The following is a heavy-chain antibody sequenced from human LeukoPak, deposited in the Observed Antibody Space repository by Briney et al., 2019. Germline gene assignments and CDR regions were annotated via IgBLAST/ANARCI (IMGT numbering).Heavy chain of an antibody. D-gene: IGHD3-22*01. CDR3: ARDQYYYDSSGYYRFDS. CDR1: GGSISSYY. Sequence: PSETLSLTCTVSGGSISSYYWSWIRQPPGKGLEWIGYIYYSGSTNYNPSLKSRVTMSVDTSKNQFSLKLSSVTAADTAVYYCARDQYYYDSSGYYRFDSRGQGTLVTVSS. J-gene: IGHJ4*02. CDR2: IYYSGST. V-gene: IGHV4-59*12.